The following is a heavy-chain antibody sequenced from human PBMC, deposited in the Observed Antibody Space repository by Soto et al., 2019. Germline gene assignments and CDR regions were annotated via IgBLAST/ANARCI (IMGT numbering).Heavy chain of an antibody. J-gene: IGHJ4*02. CDR2: INAGNGNT. D-gene: IGHD4-17*01. Sequence: ASLKVCCKASEGTYNSCVMHWVRPVPGQSLEWMGWINAGNGNTKYSQKFQGRVTITRDTSASTAYMELSSMRSEGTVVYYCARDLRGLYYLDQWGVENLVTVPS. CDR3: ARDLRGLYYLDQ. V-gene: IGHV1-3*01. CDR1: EGTYNSCV.